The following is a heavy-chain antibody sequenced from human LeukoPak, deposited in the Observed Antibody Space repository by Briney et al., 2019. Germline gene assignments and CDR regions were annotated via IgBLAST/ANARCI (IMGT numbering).Heavy chain of an antibody. J-gene: IGHJ6*03. Sequence: GGSLRLSCAASGFTFSTYSMNWVRQAPGKGLEWVSSISSSSTYIYYADSVKGRFTISRDNAKNSLYLQMNSLRAEDTAVYYCARAVSSSWYKGNPDSYYYMDVWAKGTTVTISS. CDR1: GFTFSTYS. CDR3: ARAVSSSWYKGNPDSYYYMDV. CDR2: ISSSSTYI. V-gene: IGHV3-21*01. D-gene: IGHD6-13*01.